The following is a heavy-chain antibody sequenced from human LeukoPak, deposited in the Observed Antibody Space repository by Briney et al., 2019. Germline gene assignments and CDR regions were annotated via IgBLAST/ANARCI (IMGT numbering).Heavy chain of an antibody. CDR1: GFTFSGSA. V-gene: IGHV3-73*01. D-gene: IGHD1-26*01. CDR2: IDKKDKGYAT. CDR3: TRDSGSYNWFDP. J-gene: IGHJ5*02. Sequence: GGSLRLSCAASGFTFSGSAIHWVRQSSGKGLEWVVQIDKKDKGYATATSYAASVKGRFTISIDHSINTAYLQMKNLKTEDTAIYYCTRDSGSYNWFDPWGQGTLVTVSS.